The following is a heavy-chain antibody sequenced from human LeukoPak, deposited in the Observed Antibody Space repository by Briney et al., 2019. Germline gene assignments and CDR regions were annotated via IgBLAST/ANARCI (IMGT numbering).Heavy chain of an antibody. J-gene: IGHJ5*02. D-gene: IGHD5-18*01. CDR3: VRLDQSGYSYGSYHWFDP. CDR1: GGSISSSGYY. CDR2: IYYSGST. Sequence: PSETLSLTCTVSGGSISSSGYYWGWHRQPPGKGLEWVGSIYYSGSTYYHPSLKSRVTISVDTSKHQFSLKLSSVTAADTAVFYCVRLDQSGYSYGSYHWFDPWGQGTLVTVPS. V-gene: IGHV4-39*01.